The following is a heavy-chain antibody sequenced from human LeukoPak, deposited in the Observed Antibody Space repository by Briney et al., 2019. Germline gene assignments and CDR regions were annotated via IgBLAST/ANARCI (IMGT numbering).Heavy chain of an antibody. Sequence: GSLRLSCAASGFTFSSYSMNWVRQAPGKGLEWVSSITSSSSYIYYADSVKGRFTISRDNAKNSLYLQMNSLRAGDTAVYYCARGSSGSYYTLFDYWGQGTLVTVSS. CDR1: GFTFSSYS. CDR2: ITSSSSYI. V-gene: IGHV3-21*01. CDR3: ARGSSGSYYTLFDY. J-gene: IGHJ4*02. D-gene: IGHD3-10*01.